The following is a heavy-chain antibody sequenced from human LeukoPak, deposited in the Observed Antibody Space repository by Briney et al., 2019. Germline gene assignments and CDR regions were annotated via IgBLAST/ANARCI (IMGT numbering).Heavy chain of an antibody. CDR2: INHSGST. CDR3: VRGYSSSSYNWFDP. D-gene: IGHD6-6*01. Sequence: PSETLSLTCAVYGGSFSDYYWSWIRQPPGKGLVWIGEINHSGSTNYNPSLKSRVTISVDTSKNQFSLKLSSVTAADTAVYYCVRGYSSSSYNWFDPWGQGTLVTVSS. V-gene: IGHV4-34*01. J-gene: IGHJ5*02. CDR1: GGSFSDYY.